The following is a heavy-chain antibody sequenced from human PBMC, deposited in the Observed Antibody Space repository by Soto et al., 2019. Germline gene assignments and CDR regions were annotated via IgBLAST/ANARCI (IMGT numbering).Heavy chain of an antibody. J-gene: IGHJ4*02. CDR3: AISGGYDNTSPFDY. D-gene: IGHD3-22*01. CDR1: GFIFNNYA. CDR2: ISANSGNT. V-gene: IGHV1-18*04. Sequence: ASVKVSCKAFGFIFNNYAISWVRQAPGQGLEWMGWISANSGNTNYAQKLQGRVTMTTDTSTSTAYMELRSLRTEDTAVYHCAISGGYDNTSPFDYWGQGTQVTVSS.